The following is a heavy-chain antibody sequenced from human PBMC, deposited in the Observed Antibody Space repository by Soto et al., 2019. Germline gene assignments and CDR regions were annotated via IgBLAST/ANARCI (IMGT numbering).Heavy chain of an antibody. J-gene: IGHJ6*02. CDR3: ARDTVTTLVEYYYYGMDV. Sequence: HPGGSLRLSCAASGFTFSSYSMNWVRQAPGKGLEWVSYISSSSSTIYYADSVKGRFTISRDNAKNSLYLQMNSLRDEDTAVYYCARDTVTTLVEYYYYGMDVWGQGTTVTVSS. CDR1: GFTFSSYS. CDR2: ISSSSSTI. D-gene: IGHD4-17*01. V-gene: IGHV3-48*02.